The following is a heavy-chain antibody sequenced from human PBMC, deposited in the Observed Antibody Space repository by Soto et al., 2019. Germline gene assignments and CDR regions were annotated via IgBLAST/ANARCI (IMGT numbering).Heavy chain of an antibody. V-gene: IGHV1-2*04. Sequence: ASVKVSCKASGYTFTAYYIHWVRQAPGHGLEWMGFISPNSGGTQFAPKFQGLVTITRDTSASTAYMELSSLRSEDTAVYYCARGSSITIFGPYPPGGTEVDYWGQGTLVTVSS. D-gene: IGHD3-3*01. CDR3: ARGSSITIFGPYPPGGTEVDY. CDR1: GYTFTAYY. CDR2: ISPNSGGT. J-gene: IGHJ4*02.